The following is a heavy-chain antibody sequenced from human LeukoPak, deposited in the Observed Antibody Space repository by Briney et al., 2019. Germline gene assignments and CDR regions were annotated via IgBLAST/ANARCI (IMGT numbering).Heavy chain of an antibody. CDR3: ARDGYLFASGMDV. CDR2: ISSSSSYI. D-gene: IGHD6-13*01. V-gene: IGHV3-21*01. CDR1: GFTFSSYS. Sequence: GGSLRLSCAASGFTFSSYSVNWVRQAPGKGLEWVSSISSSSSYIYYADSLKGRFTISRDNAKNSLYLQMNSLRAEDTAVYYCARDGYLFASGMDVWGQGSTVTVSS. J-gene: IGHJ6*02.